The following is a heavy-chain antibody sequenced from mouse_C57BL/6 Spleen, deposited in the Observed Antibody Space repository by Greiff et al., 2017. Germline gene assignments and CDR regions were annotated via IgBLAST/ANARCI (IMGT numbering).Heavy chain of an antibody. D-gene: IGHD2-4*01. CDR3: ASSDYYFDY. J-gene: IGHJ2*01. V-gene: IGHV1-26*01. CDR1: GYTFTDYY. CDR2: INPNNGGT. Sequence: VQLQQSGPELVKPGASVKISCKASGYTFTDYYMNWVQQSHGKSLEWIGDINPNNGGTSYNQKFKGKATLTVDKSSSTAYMERRSLTSEDSAVYYCASSDYYFDYWGKGTTRTVSS.